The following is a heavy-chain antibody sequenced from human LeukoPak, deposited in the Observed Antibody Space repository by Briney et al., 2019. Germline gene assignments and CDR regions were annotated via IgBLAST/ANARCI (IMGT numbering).Heavy chain of an antibody. CDR3: ARDRESPYSGSSFFDY. CDR1: GFTFSSYA. D-gene: IGHD1-26*01. J-gene: IGHJ4*02. CDR2: ISYDGSNK. V-gene: IGHV3-30-3*01. Sequence: GGSLRLSCAASGFTFSSYAMHWVRQAPGKGLEWVAVISYDGSNKYYADSVKGRFTISRDNSKNTLYLQMNSLRAEDTAVYYCARDRESPYSGSSFFDYWGQGTLVTVSS.